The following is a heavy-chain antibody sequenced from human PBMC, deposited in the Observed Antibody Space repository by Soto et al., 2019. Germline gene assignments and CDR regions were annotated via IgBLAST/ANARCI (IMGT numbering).Heavy chain of an antibody. V-gene: IGHV1-18*01. CDR1: GYTFTSYG. J-gene: IGHJ6*02. CDR3: ARDSSGWYGPSGYGMDV. CDR2: ISAYNGNT. D-gene: IGHD6-19*01. Sequence: QVQLVQSGAEVKRPGASVKVSCKASGYTFTSYGISWVRQAPGQGLEWMGWISAYNGNTNYAQKLQGRVTMTTDTSTSTAYMELRSLRSDDTAVYYCARDSSGWYGPSGYGMDVWGQGTTVTVSS.